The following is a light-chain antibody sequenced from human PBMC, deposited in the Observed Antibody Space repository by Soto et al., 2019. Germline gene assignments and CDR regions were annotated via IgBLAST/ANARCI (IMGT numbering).Light chain of an antibody. V-gene: IGKV1-5*03. J-gene: IGKJ5*01. CDR2: KAS. Sequence: IHMTHSPSTLSGSVLYRVTITFLASQTISSWLAWYQQKPGKAPKLLIYKASTLKSGVPSRFSGSGSGTDFTLTISSLQPEDFATYYCQQLHSYPFTFGQGTRLEIK. CDR1: QTISSW. CDR3: QQLHSYPFT.